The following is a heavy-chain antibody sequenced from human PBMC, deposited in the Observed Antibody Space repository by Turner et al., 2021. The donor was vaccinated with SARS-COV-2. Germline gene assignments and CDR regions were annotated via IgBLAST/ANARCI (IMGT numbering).Heavy chain of an antibody. J-gene: IGHJ4*02. CDR3: ATVGGAD. Sequence: VQLVQSGAEVKTPGASVKLSCKASGSNFTTYYIHWVRQAPVQGIEWMRISHPSAGRADNTQRCQGRATMTSTTSTSTVHTELSSLISEDTAVEYCATVGGADWGQGTLVIVSS. D-gene: IGHD6-25*01. CDR2: SHPSAGRA. CDR1: GSNFTTYY. V-gene: IGHV1-46*01.